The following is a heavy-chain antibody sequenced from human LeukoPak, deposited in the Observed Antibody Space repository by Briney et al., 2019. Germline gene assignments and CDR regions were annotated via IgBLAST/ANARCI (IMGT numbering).Heavy chain of an antibody. Sequence: GGSLRLSCAASGFTFSSYWMHWVRQAPGKGLVWVSRINSDGGSTSYADSVKGRFTISRDNAKNTLYLQMNSLRAEDTAVYYCARDSSGYRGYYWGQGTLVTVSS. CDR1: GFTFSSYW. V-gene: IGHV3-74*01. CDR3: ARDSSGYRGYY. J-gene: IGHJ4*02. D-gene: IGHD3-22*01. CDR2: INSDGGST.